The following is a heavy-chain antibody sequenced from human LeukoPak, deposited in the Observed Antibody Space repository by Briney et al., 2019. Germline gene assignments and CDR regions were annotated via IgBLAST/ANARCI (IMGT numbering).Heavy chain of an antibody. Sequence: PGGSLRLSCAASGFTFSSYAMSWVRQAPGKGLEWVSAISSSGGSTYYADSVKGRFTISRDNSKNTLYLQMNSLRAEDTAVYYCAKGNGYSYGYSDYWGQGTLATVSS. J-gene: IGHJ4*02. CDR1: GFTFSSYA. D-gene: IGHD5-18*01. V-gene: IGHV3-23*01. CDR2: ISSSGGST. CDR3: AKGNGYSYGYSDY.